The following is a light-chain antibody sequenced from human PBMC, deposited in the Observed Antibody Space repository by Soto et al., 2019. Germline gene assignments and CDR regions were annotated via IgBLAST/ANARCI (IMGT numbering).Light chain of an antibody. Sequence: DIHMTQSPSTLSASVGDRVTITCRASQTISSWLAWYQHKPGKAPKLLIYHASTLESGVPSRSSGSGSGTEFTLTISSLQPDDFAKYYCQQYNSYSFGQGNKVDIK. CDR1: QTISSW. V-gene: IGKV1-5*01. CDR3: QQYNSYS. CDR2: HAS. J-gene: IGKJ1*01.